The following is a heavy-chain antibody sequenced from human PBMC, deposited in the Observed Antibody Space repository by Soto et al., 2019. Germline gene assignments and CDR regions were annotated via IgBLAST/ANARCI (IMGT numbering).Heavy chain of an antibody. CDR1: GFTFDSYA. CDR2: IGLNSGTI. CDR3: AREHGWDFDY. D-gene: IGHD3-16*01. Sequence: EVQLVESGGGLVQPGGNLRLSCVASGFTFDSYAMNWVRQAPGKGLEWVSYIGLNSGTIEYSDSVEGRFTISRDDGKRSLYLLMNSVRDEDTAVYFWAREHGWDFDYWGRGTLVTVTS. V-gene: IGHV3-48*02. J-gene: IGHJ4*02.